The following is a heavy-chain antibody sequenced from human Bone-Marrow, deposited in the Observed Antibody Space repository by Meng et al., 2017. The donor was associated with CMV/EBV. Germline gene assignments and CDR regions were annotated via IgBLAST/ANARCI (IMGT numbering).Heavy chain of an antibody. V-gene: IGHV3-30*02. CDR2: IQYDGTSK. CDR3: AYYSSSGYYFAY. D-gene: IGHD2-2*01. Sequence: GGSLRLSCAASGFMFVTYGMHWVRQAPGKGLEWVAYIQYDGTSKYYADSVQGRFTISRDNSKDTLYLYMNDLRGEDAAVYYCAYYSSSGYYFAYWGPGPPVTVAS. J-gene: IGHJ4*02. CDR1: GFMFVTYG.